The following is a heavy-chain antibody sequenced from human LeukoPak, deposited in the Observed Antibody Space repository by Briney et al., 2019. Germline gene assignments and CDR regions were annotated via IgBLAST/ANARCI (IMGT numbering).Heavy chain of an antibody. Sequence: GGSLRLSCAASGFTVSSSYMSWVRQAPGKGLEWVSVIYSGGSTYYADSVKGRFTISRDNSKNILYLQMNSLRAEDMAVYYCARAYSSSWYFRLGGFSNWFDPWGQGTLVTVSS. V-gene: IGHV3-53*01. J-gene: IGHJ5*02. CDR1: GFTVSSSY. CDR2: IYSGGST. CDR3: ARAYSSSWYFRLGGFSNWFDP. D-gene: IGHD6-13*01.